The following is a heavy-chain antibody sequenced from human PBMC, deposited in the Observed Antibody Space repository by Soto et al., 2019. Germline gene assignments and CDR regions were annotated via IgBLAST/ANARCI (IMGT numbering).Heavy chain of an antibody. CDR2: IYDSGSS. D-gene: IGHD5-12*01. V-gene: IGHV4-30-4*01. CDR3: AREKGYISGPKNFDY. J-gene: IGHJ4*02. CDR1: GASISSGDYF. Sequence: SETLSLTCTVSGASISSGDYFWSWIRQSPGKGLQWIGYIYDSGSSYYNPSLKSRVTMSVDTSKNQFTLKLSSVTAADTAVYYCAREKGYISGPKNFDYWGQGTLVTVSS.